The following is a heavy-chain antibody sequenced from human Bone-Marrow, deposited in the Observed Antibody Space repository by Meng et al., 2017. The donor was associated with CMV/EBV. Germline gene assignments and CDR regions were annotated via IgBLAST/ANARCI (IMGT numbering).Heavy chain of an antibody. D-gene: IGHD5-24*01. CDR3: AKVVEMSLSTAEAFDV. J-gene: IGHJ3*01. V-gene: IGHV3-7*01. CDR2: IKQDGSEK. CDR1: GFTFSSYW. Sequence: GGSLRLSCAASGFTFSSYWMSWVRQAPGKGLEWVANIKQDGSEKYYVDSVKGRFTISRDNAKNSLYLQMNRLTVEDTALYYCAKVVEMSLSTAEAFDVWGQGTMVTVSS.